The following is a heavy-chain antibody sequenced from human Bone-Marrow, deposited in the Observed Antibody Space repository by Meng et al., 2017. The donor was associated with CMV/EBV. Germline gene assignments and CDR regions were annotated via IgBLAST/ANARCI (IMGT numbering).Heavy chain of an antibody. J-gene: IGHJ6*02. Sequence: GESLKISCAASGFIFSNAWMSWVRQSPGKGLEWVGRIKSKTDGGTTDYAAPVKGRFTISRDDSKNTLYLQMNSLKTEDTAVYYCTNFIAAAGYGMDVWGQGTMVTFSS. CDR3: TNFIAAAGYGMDV. CDR2: IKSKTDGGTT. CDR1: GFIFSNAW. D-gene: IGHD6-13*01. V-gene: IGHV3-15*01.